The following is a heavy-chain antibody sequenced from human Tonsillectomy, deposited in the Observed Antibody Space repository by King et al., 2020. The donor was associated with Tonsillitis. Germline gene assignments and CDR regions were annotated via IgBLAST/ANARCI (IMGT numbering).Heavy chain of an antibody. CDR2: MNHNSGNT. V-gene: IGHV1-8*01. Sequence: QLVQSGAEVKKPGASVKVSCKASGYTFTSHDINWVRQATGQGLEWMGWMNHNSGNTGYAQKVQGRVTITMSTSLSTAYMELSSLRSEETAVYYCARGRVSPDCSGGSCYHDDFWGQGTLVTVSS. CDR1: GYTFTSHD. J-gene: IGHJ4*02. CDR3: ARGRVSPDCSGGSCYHDDF. D-gene: IGHD2-15*01.